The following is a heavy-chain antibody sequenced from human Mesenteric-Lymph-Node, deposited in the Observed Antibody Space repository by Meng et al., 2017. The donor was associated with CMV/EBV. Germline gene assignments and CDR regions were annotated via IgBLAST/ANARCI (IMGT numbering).Heavy chain of an antibody. J-gene: IGHJ6*02. V-gene: IGHV3-53*01. D-gene: IGHD4-11*01. Sequence: GESLKISCVASGFTVSTNYMSWVRQAPGKGLEWVSIIYSAGNTYYADSVKGRFTISRDNSKNTLYLQMNSLRVEDTAVYYCARDILMTTEYYYYGMDVWGQGTTVTVSS. CDR1: GFTVSTNY. CDR2: IYSAGNT. CDR3: ARDILMTTEYYYYGMDV.